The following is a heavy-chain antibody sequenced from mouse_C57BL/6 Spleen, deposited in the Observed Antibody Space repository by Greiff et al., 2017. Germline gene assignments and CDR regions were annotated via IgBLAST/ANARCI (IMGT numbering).Heavy chain of an antibody. D-gene: IGHD1-1*01. CDR1: GFTFSSYG. CDR2: ISSGGSYT. V-gene: IGHV5-6*01. J-gene: IGHJ2*01. Sequence: EVHLVESGGDLVKPGGSLKLSCAASGFTFSSYGMSWVRQTPDKRLEWVATISSGGSYTYYPDSVKGRFTISRDNAKNTLYLQMSSLKSEDTAMYYCARGGFITTVVATFDYWGQGTTLTVSS. CDR3: ARGGFITTVVATFDY.